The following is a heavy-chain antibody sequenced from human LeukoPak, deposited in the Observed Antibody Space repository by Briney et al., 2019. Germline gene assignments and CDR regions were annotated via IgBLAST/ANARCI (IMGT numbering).Heavy chain of an antibody. Sequence: GGSLRLSCAASGFTFSSYSMNWVRQAPGKGLEWVSYISSSSSTIYYADSVKGRFTISRDNAKNSLYLQMNSLRAEDTAVYYCARVASKTYYYYMDVWGKGTTVTVSS. V-gene: IGHV3-48*01. CDR1: GFTFSSYS. J-gene: IGHJ6*03. CDR2: ISSSSSTI. CDR3: ARVASKTYYYYMDV.